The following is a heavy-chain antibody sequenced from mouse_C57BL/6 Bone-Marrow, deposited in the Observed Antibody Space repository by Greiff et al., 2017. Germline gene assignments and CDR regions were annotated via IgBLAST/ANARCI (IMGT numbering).Heavy chain of an antibody. CDR3: AKNWDYDNYYAMDY. V-gene: IGHV2-5*01. CDR2: IWRGGST. D-gene: IGHD2-4*01. Sequence: VKLMESGPGLVQPSQSLSITCTVSGFSLTSYGVHWVRQSPGKGLEWLGVIWRGGSTDYNAAFMSRLSITKDNSKSHFFFKMNSLQADDTAIYYCAKNWDYDNYYAMDYWGQGTSVTVSS. CDR1: GFSLTSYG. J-gene: IGHJ4*01.